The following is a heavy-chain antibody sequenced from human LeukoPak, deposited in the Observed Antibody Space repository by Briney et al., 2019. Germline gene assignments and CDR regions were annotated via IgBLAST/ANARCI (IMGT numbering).Heavy chain of an antibody. CDR1: GFTFTSYS. CDR3: ARVGGSWPDEY. V-gene: IGHV3-21*01. J-gene: IGHJ4*02. CDR2: ISSSSSYI. D-gene: IGHD6-13*01. Sequence: TGGSLRLSCAASGFTFTSYSMNWVRQAPGKGLEWVSSISSSSSYIYYADSVKGRFTISRDNAKNSLYLQMNSLRDVDTDVYYCARVGGSWPDEYWGQGTLVTVSS.